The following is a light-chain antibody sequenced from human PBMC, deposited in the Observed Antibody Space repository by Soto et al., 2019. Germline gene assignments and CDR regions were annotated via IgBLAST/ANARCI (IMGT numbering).Light chain of an antibody. CDR1: QSVSSN. CDR2: GAY. Sequence: EIVIKQSPATLSVSPGERATLSCRASQSVSSNLAWYQQKPGQAPRLLIYGAYTRAAGVPARFSGSGSGTEFTLTITSLQSEDIALYYCQQYNIGPPITFGQGTRLETK. V-gene: IGKV3-15*01. CDR3: QQYNIGPPIT. J-gene: IGKJ5*01.